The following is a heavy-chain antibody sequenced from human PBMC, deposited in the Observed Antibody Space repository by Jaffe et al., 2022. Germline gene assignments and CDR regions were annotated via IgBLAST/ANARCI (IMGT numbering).Heavy chain of an antibody. CDR1: GYTFTHYH. Sequence: QVQLVQSGAEVKKPGASVKVSCKASGYTFTHYHLHWVRQAPGQGLEWMGMINPGGGGDTTYAQKFRGSVAMSSDASTNTVYLELSSLRSEDTAVYYCAKTAYYDNSSPGIDLWGQGTLVTVSS. CDR3: AKTAYYDNSSPGIDL. V-gene: IGHV1-46*01. J-gene: IGHJ5*02. CDR2: INPGGGGDT. D-gene: IGHD3-22*01.